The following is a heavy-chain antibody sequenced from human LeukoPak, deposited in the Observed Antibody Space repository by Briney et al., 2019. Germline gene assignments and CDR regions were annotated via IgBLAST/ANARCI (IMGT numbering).Heavy chain of an antibody. D-gene: IGHD2-2*01. CDR2: ISGSGGST. Sequence: GGSLRLYCAASGFIFSSYAMSWVRQAPGKGLEWVSAISGSGGSTYYADSVKGRFTISRDNSKNTLYLQMNSLRAEDTAVYYCAKQGGVVPAASVVYWGQGTLVTVSS. J-gene: IGHJ4*02. V-gene: IGHV3-23*01. CDR3: AKQGGVVPAASVVY. CDR1: GFIFSSYA.